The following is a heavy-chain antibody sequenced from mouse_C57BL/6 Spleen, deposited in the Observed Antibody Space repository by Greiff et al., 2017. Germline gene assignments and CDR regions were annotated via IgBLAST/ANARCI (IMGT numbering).Heavy chain of an antibody. CDR3: ARHAWERDAMDY. D-gene: IGHD4-1*01. Sequence: VKLMESGPGLVAPSQSLSITCTVSGFSLTSYGVHWVRQPPGKGLEWLVVIWSDGSTTYNSALKSRLSISKDNSKSQVFLKMNSLQTDDTAMYDCARHAWERDAMDYWGQGTSVTVSS. CDR2: IWSDGST. J-gene: IGHJ4*01. CDR1: GFSLTSYG. V-gene: IGHV2-6-1*01.